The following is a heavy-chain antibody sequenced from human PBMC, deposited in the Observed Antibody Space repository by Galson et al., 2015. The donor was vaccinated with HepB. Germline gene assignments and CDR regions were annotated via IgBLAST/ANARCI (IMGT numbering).Heavy chain of an antibody. CDR2: ISGSGGST. CDR1: GFTFSSYA. J-gene: IGHJ4*02. CDR3: AKGATYYYDSSGHIDY. Sequence: SLRLSCAASGFTFSSYAMSWVRQAPGKGLEWVSAISGSGGSTYYADSVKGRFTISRDNSKNTLYLQMNSLRAEDTAVYYCAKGATYYYDSSGHIDYWGQGTLVTVSS. V-gene: IGHV3-23*01. D-gene: IGHD3-22*01.